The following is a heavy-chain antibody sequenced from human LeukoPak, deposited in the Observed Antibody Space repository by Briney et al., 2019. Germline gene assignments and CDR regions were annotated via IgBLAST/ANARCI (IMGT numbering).Heavy chain of an antibody. CDR3: AGTLNYDILTGYHPIDY. Sequence: SETLSLTCTVSGGSITSYYWSWIRQPAGKGLEWIGHIYGSVSTNCNPSLKSRVTMSVDTSKNQVSLRLTSVTAADTAVYYCAGTLNYDILTGYHPIDYWGQGTLVTVSS. CDR1: GGSITSYY. D-gene: IGHD3-9*01. CDR2: IYGSVST. J-gene: IGHJ4*02. V-gene: IGHV4-4*07.